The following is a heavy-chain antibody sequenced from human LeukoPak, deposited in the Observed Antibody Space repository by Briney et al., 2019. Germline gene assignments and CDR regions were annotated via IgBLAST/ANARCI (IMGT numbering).Heavy chain of an antibody. V-gene: IGHV3-30*04. D-gene: IGHD5-24*01. CDR2: KSHDGSNA. J-gene: IGHJ4*02. CDR1: GFTVSSYV. CDR3: ARGRDGYNRHSDY. Sequence: GGSLRLSCAASGFTVSSYVMHWVRQAPGKGLEWVVSKSHDGSNAYFADSVRGRFSISSDNSKNTLYVQMNSLRVEDTAVYYCARGRDGYNRHSDYWGQGTLVTVSS.